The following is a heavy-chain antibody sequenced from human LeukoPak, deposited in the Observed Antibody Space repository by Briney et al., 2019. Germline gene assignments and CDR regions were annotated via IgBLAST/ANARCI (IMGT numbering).Heavy chain of an antibody. CDR3: ARASRWLAFDN. Sequence: GGSLRLSCVASRFTVSNNHMNWVRQAPGKGLEWVSVIYNGDNTYYADSVQGRFTISKDNSKNTLDLQMNSLRPEDSAVYFCARASRWLAFDNWGQGTLVTVSS. J-gene: IGHJ4*02. CDR1: RFTVSNNH. V-gene: IGHV3-66*01. CDR2: IYNGDNT. D-gene: IGHD6-19*01.